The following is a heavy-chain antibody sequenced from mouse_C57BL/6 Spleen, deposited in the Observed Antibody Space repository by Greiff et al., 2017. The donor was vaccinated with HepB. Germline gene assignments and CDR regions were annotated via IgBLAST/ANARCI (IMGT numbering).Heavy chain of an antibody. D-gene: IGHD2-4*01. Sequence: QVQLQQPGAELVKPGASVKMSCKASGYTFTSYWITWVKQRPGQGLEWIGDIYPGSGSTNYNEKFKSKATRTVDTSSSTAYMQLSSRTSEDSAVYYCAREGIYYDYDEDYAMDYWGQGTSVTVSS. V-gene: IGHV1-55*01. CDR3: AREGIYYDYDEDYAMDY. CDR2: IYPGSGST. J-gene: IGHJ4*01. CDR1: GYTFTSYW.